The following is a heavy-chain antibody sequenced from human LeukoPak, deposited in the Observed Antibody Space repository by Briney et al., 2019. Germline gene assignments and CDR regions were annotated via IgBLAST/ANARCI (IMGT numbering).Heavy chain of an antibody. CDR1: GGTFSSYA. J-gene: IGHJ4*02. CDR3: ARESAVAGTTYDY. D-gene: IGHD6-19*01. Sequence: ASVKVSCKASGGTFSSYAISWVRQAPGQGLEWMGGIIPIFGTANYAQKFQGRVTITADESASTAYMELSSLRSEDTAVYYCARESAVAGTTYDYWGQGTLVTVSS. CDR2: IIPIFGTA. V-gene: IGHV1-69*13.